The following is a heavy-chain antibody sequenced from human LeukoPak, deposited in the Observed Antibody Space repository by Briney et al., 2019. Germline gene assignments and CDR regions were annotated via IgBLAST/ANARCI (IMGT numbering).Heavy chain of an antibody. CDR2: ISSSGSSI. CDR3: ARGGYYDSITRYYCYMDV. J-gene: IGHJ6*03. D-gene: IGHD3-22*01. CDR1: GFTFSSYE. Sequence: PGGSLRLSCAASGFTFSSYEINWVRQAPGKGLEWVSYISSSGSSIYYADSVKGRFTISRDNAKSSLYLQMNSLRAEDTPVYYCARGGYYDSITRYYCYMDVWGKGTTVTISS. V-gene: IGHV3-48*03.